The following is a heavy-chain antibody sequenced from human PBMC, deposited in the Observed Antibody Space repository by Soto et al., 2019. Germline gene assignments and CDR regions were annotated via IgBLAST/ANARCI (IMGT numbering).Heavy chain of an antibody. CDR3: AESSYYDILTGYYPDYYYYGMDV. D-gene: IGHD3-9*01. V-gene: IGHV1-69*13. CDR1: GGTFSSYA. CDR2: IIPIFGTA. J-gene: IGHJ6*02. Sequence: SVKVSCKASGGTFSSYAISWVRQAPGQGLEWMGGIIPIFGTANYAQKFQGRVTITADESTSTAYMELSSLRSEDTAVYYCAESSYYDILTGYYPDYYYYGMDVWGQGTTVTVSS.